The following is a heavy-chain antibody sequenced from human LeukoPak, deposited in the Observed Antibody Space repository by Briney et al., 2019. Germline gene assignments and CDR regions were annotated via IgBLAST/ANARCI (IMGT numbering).Heavy chain of an antibody. Sequence: ASVKVSCKASGGTFSSYAISWVRQAPGQRLEWMGWINAGNGNTKYSQKFQGRVTITRDTSASTAYMELSSLRSEDTAVYYCARLIVGATRGAFDIWGQGTMVTVSS. V-gene: IGHV1-3*01. D-gene: IGHD1-26*01. CDR2: INAGNGNT. J-gene: IGHJ3*02. CDR1: GGTFSSYA. CDR3: ARLIVGATRGAFDI.